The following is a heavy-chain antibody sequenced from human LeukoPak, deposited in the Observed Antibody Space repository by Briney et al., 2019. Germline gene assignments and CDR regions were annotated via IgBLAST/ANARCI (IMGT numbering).Heavy chain of an antibody. CDR2: IYYSGST. J-gene: IGHJ5*02. V-gene: IGHV4-59*01. Sequence: PSETLSLTSTVSGGSISSYYWSWIRQPPGKGLEWIGYIYYSGSTNYNPSLKSRVTISVDTSKNQFSLKLSSVTAADTAVYYCARGVGGWFGESNWFDPWGQGTLVTVSS. CDR3: ARGVGGWFGESNWFDP. D-gene: IGHD3-10*01. CDR1: GGSISSYY.